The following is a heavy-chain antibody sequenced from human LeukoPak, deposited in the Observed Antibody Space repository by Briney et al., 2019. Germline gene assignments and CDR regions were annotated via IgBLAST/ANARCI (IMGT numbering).Heavy chain of an antibody. CDR3: ARDPAAHGPFDY. CDR2: IDYSGST. J-gene: IGHJ4*02. CDR1: GGSISSTSYY. Sequence: PSETLSLTCTVSGGSISSTSYYWGWIRQPPGKGLEWIGTIDYSGSTYYNPSLGSRVTISVDMSKNQFSLKLRSVTAADTAVYYCARDPAAHGPFDYWGQGTLVTVSS. D-gene: IGHD6-13*01. V-gene: IGHV4-39*02.